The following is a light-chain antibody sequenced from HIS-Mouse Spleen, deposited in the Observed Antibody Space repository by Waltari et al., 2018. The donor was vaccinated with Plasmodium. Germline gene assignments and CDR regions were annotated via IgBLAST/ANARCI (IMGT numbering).Light chain of an antibody. Sequence: SYELTQPPSVSVSPGQTARITCSGDALPKKYAYWYQQKSGQAPVLVIYEDSKRPAGNPGRFAGSSSGTMANLTISGAQVEDEADYYCYSTDSSGNHRVFGGGTKLTVL. CDR2: EDS. CDR1: ALPKKY. J-gene: IGLJ3*02. V-gene: IGLV3-10*01. CDR3: YSTDSSGNHRV.